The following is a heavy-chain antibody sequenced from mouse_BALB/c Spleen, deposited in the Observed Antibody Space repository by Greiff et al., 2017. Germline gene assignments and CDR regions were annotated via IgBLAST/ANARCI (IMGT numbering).Heavy chain of an antibody. CDR1: GYSFTSYW. J-gene: IGHJ4*01. CDR2: IYPGNSDT. D-gene: IGHD1-1*01. Sequence: VQLKQSGTVLARPGASVKMSCKASGYSFTSYWMHWVKQRPGQGLEWIGAIYPGNSDTSYNQKFKGKAKLTAVTSASTAYMELSSLTNEDSAVYYCTRVYGSSYGDYYAMDYWGQGTSVTVSS. CDR3: TRVYGSSYGDYYAMDY. V-gene: IGHV1-5*01.